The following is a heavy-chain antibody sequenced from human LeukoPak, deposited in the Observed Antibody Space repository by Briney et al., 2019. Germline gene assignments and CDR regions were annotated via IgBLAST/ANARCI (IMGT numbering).Heavy chain of an antibody. CDR2: ISYDGSNK. D-gene: IGHD6-13*01. J-gene: IGHJ3*02. V-gene: IGHV3-30*18. Sequence: GGSLRLSCAASGFTFSSYGMHWVRQAPGKGLEWVAVISYDGSNKYYADSVKGRFTISRDNSKNTLYLQMNSLRAEETAVYYCAKDDPPIAGAFDIWGQGTMVTVSS. CDR3: AKDDPPIAGAFDI. CDR1: GFTFSSYG.